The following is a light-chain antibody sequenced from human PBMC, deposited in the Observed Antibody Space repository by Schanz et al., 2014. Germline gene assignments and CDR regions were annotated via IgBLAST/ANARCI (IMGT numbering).Light chain of an antibody. J-gene: IGLJ1*01. Sequence: QSALTQPASVSGSPGQSITISCTGTSSDVGSYNLVSWYQQHPGKAPKVMIYEGSKRPSGVSDRFSGSKSGNTASLTISGVQAEDEADYYCSSYTSSSTYVFGTGTKLTVL. CDR2: EGS. CDR1: SSDVGSYNL. CDR3: SSYTSSSTYV. V-gene: IGLV2-14*02.